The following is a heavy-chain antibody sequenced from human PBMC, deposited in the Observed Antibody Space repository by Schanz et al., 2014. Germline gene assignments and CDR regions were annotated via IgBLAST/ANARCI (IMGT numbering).Heavy chain of an antibody. D-gene: IGHD5-12*01. J-gene: IGHJ3*02. CDR1: GFTFSDYY. V-gene: IGHV3-11*04. CDR2: ISSSSSTI. Sequence: QVQLVESGGGLVKPGGSLRLSCAASGFTFSDYYMSWIRQAPGKGLEWVSYISSSSSTIYYADSVKGRFTISRDNAKNSLYLQMNSLRAEDTAVYYCAGAVATIRADSFDIWGQGTMVAVSS. CDR3: AGAVATIRADSFDI.